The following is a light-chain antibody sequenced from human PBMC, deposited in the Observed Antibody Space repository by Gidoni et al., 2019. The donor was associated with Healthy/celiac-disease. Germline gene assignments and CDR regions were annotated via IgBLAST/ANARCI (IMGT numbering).Light chain of an antibody. CDR3: GTWDSSLSAVV. V-gene: IGLV1-51*01. CDR2: DNN. J-gene: IGLJ2*01. CDR1: SSNIGNNY. Sequence: QSVLTQPPSVSAPPGQKVTIPCSGSSSNIGNNYVSWYQQLPGTAPKLLIYDNNKRPSGIPDRFSGSKSGTSATLGITGLQTGDEADYYCGTWDSSLSAVVFGGGTKLTVL.